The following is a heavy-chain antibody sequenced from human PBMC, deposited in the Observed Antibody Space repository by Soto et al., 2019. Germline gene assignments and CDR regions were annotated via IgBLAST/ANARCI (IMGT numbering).Heavy chain of an antibody. V-gene: IGHV3-48*03. J-gene: IGHJ3*01. CDR2: ISTTGTSP. D-gene: IGHD3-10*01. CDR3: ARDGHRGPSDAFDV. CDR1: GFSSSNYE. Sequence: GGSLRLSCTASGFSSSNYEMNWIRQAPGKGLEWVSHISTTGTSPYYADSVRGRFTVSRDTANNSIYLQMNSLRAEDTAVYYCARDGHRGPSDAFDVWGQGTMVTVSS.